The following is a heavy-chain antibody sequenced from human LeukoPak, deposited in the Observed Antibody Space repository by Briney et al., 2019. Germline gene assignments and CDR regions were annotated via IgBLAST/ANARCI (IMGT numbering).Heavy chain of an antibody. D-gene: IGHD3-22*01. CDR3: ARDYYDSSGYYFPYYYYYYMDV. CDR1: GYSISSGYY. CDR2: IYHSGST. V-gene: IGHV4-38-2*02. J-gene: IGHJ6*03. Sequence: SETLSLTCTVSGYSISSGYYWGWIRQPPGKGLEWIGSIYHSGSTYYNPSLKSRVTISVDTSKNQFSLKLSSVTAADTAVYYCARDYYDSSGYYFPYYYYYYMDVWGKGTTVTVSS.